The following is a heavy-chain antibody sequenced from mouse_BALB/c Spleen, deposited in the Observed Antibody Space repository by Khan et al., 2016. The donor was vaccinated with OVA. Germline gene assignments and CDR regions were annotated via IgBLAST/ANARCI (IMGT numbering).Heavy chain of an antibody. V-gene: IGHV1-7*01. CDR2: INPSTGYT. J-gene: IGHJ3*01. CDR3: VRWLLRVAY. D-gene: IGHD2-3*01. Sequence: VQLQESGAELAKPGASVKMSCKTSGYTFTSYWMHWVKQRPGQGLEWIGYINPSTGYTEYNQKIKDKATLTADNAVSAAYMQLSSMTSDDFAVSYCVRWLLRVAYWGHGTLVTVSA. CDR1: GYTFTSYW.